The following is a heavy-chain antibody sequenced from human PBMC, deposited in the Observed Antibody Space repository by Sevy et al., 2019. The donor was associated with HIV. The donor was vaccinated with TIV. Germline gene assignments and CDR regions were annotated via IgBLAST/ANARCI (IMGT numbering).Heavy chain of an antibody. CDR3: ARHVDTAMVTNYYYYMDV. Sequence: GESLKISCKGSGYSFTSYWIGWVRQMPGKGLEWMGIIYPGDSDTRYSPSFQGQVTISADKSISTAYLQWSSLKASDTAMYYCARHVDTAMVTNYYYYMDVWGKGTTVTVSS. CDR1: GYSFTSYW. CDR2: IYPGDSDT. J-gene: IGHJ6*03. D-gene: IGHD5-18*01. V-gene: IGHV5-51*01.